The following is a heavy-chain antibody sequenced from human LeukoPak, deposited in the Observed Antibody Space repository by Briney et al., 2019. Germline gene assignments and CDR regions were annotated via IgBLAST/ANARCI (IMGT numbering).Heavy chain of an antibody. J-gene: IGHJ5*02. D-gene: IGHD6-13*01. CDR3: ARQRPAAGNNWFDP. Sequence: SETLSLTCTVSGGSISSGSYYWSWIRQPAGKGLEWIGRIYTSGSTNYNPSLKSRVTISVDTSKNQFSLKLSSVTAADTAVYYCARQRPAAGNNWFDPWGQGTLVTVSS. CDR2: IYTSGST. CDR1: GGSISSGSYY. V-gene: IGHV4-61*02.